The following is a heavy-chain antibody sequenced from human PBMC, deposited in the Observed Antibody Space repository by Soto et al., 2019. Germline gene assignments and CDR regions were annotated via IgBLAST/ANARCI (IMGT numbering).Heavy chain of an antibody. CDR1: GFTFYSYG. CDR2: ISYDGGKK. D-gene: IGHD1-26*01. J-gene: IGHJ6*02. CDR3: ANLGEYQGTYLWYYGLDV. V-gene: IGHV3-30*18. Sequence: GGSLRLSCAASGFTFYSYGMHWVRQAPGKGLEWVSAISYDGGKKCYADSVKGRFTISRDNSKNTLYLQMNRLRAEDTAVYYCANLGEYQGTYLWYYGLDVWGQGTRVTVSS.